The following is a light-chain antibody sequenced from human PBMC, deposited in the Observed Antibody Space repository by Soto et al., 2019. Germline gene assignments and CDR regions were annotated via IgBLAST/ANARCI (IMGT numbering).Light chain of an antibody. CDR2: GIS. V-gene: IGKV3-20*01. Sequence: EIVMTQFPVTLSVSPGERVILSCRASQSITSTLAWYQQKPGQAPRLLIYGISTRAAGIPDRFSGSGSGTDFTLTISRLEPEDFAVYYCQQYGTFPFTFGPGTKLDIK. CDR1: QSITST. CDR3: QQYGTFPFT. J-gene: IGKJ3*01.